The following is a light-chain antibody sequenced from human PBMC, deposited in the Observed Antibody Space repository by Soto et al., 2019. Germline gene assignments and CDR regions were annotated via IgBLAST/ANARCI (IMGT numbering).Light chain of an antibody. CDR2: WAS. CDR1: QSVIYSSNNKHY. CDR3: QQYTSIPLGT. J-gene: IGKJ2*02. V-gene: IGKV4-1*01. Sequence: DIVMTQSPDSLAVSLGEGATINCKSSQSVIYSSNNKHYLAWYQQKPGQPPKLLIYWASTRESGVPDRFSGSGSGTDFSLTISSLQAEDVAVYYCQQYTSIPLGTFGQGTKLEIK.